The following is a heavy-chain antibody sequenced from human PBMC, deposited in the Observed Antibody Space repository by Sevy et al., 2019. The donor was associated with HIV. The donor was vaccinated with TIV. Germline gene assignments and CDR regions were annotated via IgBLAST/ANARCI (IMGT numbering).Heavy chain of an antibody. J-gene: IGHJ4*01. CDR1: GFTFSIYY. V-gene: IGHV3-7*01. CDR3: ARYGGYIDH. Sequence: GGSLRLSCAASGFTFSIYYMTWARQAPGKGLEWVANIKSDGSDKYCVDSVKGRFTISRDNAKNSLYLQMNSLTAEDTAAYYCARYGGYIDHWGHGTLVTVSS. CDR2: IKSDGSDK. D-gene: IGHD2-15*01.